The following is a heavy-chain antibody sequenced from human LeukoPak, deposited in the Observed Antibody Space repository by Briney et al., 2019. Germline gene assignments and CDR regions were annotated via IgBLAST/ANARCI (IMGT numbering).Heavy chain of an antibody. CDR3: ASGLYGSGSSLYYMDV. CDR2: INPSGGST. CDR1: GYTFTSYY. J-gene: IGHJ6*03. Sequence: ASVKVSCKASGYTFTSYYMHWVRQAPGQGLEWMGIINPSGGSTSYAQKFQGRVTMTRDMSTSTVYMELSSLRSEDTAVYYCASGLYGSGSSLYYMDVWGKGTTVTVSS. V-gene: IGHV1-46*01. D-gene: IGHD3-10*01.